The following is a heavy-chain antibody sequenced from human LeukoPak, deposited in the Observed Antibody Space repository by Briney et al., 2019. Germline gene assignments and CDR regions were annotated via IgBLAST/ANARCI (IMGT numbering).Heavy chain of an antibody. V-gene: IGHV3-23*01. CDR1: GFTFSSYF. CDR2: IHSSGDST. Sequence: GGSLRLSCAASGFTFSSYFMTWVRQAPGKGLEWVSSIHSSGDSTYYPDSVKGRFTISRDNSKNTLYLQMNSLRAEDTAVYYCAKRYNSYYFDYWGQGTPVTVSA. J-gene: IGHJ4*02. D-gene: IGHD1-20*01. CDR3: AKRYNSYYFDY.